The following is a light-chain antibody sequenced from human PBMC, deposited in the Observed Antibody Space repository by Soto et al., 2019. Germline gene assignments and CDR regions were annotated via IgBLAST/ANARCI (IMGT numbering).Light chain of an antibody. CDR3: QSYDSSLSASV. CDR2: GNS. V-gene: IGLV1-40*01. J-gene: IGLJ3*02. CDR1: SSNIGAGYD. Sequence: QSVLTQPPSVSGAPGQRVTISCTGSSSNIGAGYDVHWYQQLPGTAPKLLIYGNSNRPSGVPDRFSGSKSGTSASLVITGLQAEDEADYYTQSYDSSLSASVFGGGT.